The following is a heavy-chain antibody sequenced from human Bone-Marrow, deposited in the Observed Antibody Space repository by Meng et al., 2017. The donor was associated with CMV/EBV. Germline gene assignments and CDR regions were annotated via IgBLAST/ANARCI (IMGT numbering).Heavy chain of an antibody. D-gene: IGHD6-13*01. CDR1: GFTFSSYS. V-gene: IGHV3-21*01. CDR2: ISSSSSYI. J-gene: IGHJ4*02. CDR3: AKDRGQQLPRGDFVY. Sequence: GGSLRLSCAASGFTFSSYSMNWVRQAPGKGLEWVSSISSSSSYIYYADSVKGRFTISRDNSKNTLYLQMNSLRAEDTAVYYCAKDRGQQLPRGDFVYWGQGTLVTVSS.